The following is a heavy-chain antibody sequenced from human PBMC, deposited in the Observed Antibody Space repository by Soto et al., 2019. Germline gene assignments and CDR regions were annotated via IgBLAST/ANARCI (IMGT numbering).Heavy chain of an antibody. CDR2: IYYSATT. D-gene: IGHD1-26*01. J-gene: IGHJ4*02. V-gene: IGHV4-39*01. CDR1: GGSISSNIYY. Sequence: SETLSLTCTVSGGSISSNIYYWAWIRQPPGKGLEWIGSIYYSATTFYSPSLKSRVTISGDTSKNQFSLKMSSVTAADTAVYYCTRGRWGDYWSQGTQVTVSS. CDR3: TRGRWGDY.